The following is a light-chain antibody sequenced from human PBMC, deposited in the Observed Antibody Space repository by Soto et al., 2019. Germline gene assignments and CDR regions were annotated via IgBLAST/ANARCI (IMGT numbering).Light chain of an antibody. CDR3: SSYTSCKSWI. Sequence: QSVLTQPASVSGSPGQSITISCTGTSSDVGTYNYVSWYQQHPGEAPKLIIYDVSNRPSGVSIRFSGSKSGNTASLTISGLQAEDEADYYCSSYTSCKSWIFGGGTKLTVL. CDR2: DVS. J-gene: IGLJ3*02. V-gene: IGLV2-14*01. CDR1: SSDVGTYNY.